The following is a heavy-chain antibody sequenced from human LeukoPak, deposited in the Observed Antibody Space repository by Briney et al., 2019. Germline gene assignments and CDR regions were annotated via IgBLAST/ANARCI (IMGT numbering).Heavy chain of an antibody. CDR3: ARGGYCSSTSCYFFDI. Sequence: PSETLSLTCTVSGGSISSHYWSWIRQPPGKGLEWIGYIYYSGSTNYNPSLKSRVTISVDTSKNQFSLKLSSVTAADTAVYYCARGGYCSSTSCYFFDIWGQGTMVTVSS. CDR1: GGSISSHY. D-gene: IGHD2-2*01. CDR2: IYYSGST. V-gene: IGHV4-59*11. J-gene: IGHJ3*02.